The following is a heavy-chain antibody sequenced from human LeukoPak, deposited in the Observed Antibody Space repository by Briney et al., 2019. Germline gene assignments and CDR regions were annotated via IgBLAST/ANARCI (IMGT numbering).Heavy chain of an antibody. Sequence: SETLSLTCTVSGGSISSGGYYWSWIRQHPGKGLEWIGYIYYSGSTYYNPSLKSRVTISVDTSKNQFSLKLSSVTAADTAAYYCARDPPSLRSRTLYDYGGNVRSPPWGQGTMVTVSS. D-gene: IGHD4-23*01. CDR3: ARDPPSLRSRTLYDYGGNVRSPP. CDR1: GGSISSGGYY. V-gene: IGHV4-31*03. CDR2: IYYSGST. J-gene: IGHJ3*01.